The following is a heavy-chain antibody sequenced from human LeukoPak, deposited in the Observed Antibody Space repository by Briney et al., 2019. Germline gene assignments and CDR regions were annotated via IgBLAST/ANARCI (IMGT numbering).Heavy chain of an antibody. D-gene: IGHD4-23*01. CDR1: GGSISSYY. Sequence: SGTLSLTCPVSGGSISSYYWSWIRQPPGKGLEWVGYIYTSGSTNYNPSLKSGVSISVDTSKNQFSMKLSSLTAADTAVYYCARHGSPLRWQSYYFDYWGQGTLVTVSS. CDR3: ARHGSPLRWQSYYFDY. J-gene: IGHJ4*02. V-gene: IGHV4-4*09. CDR2: IYTSGST.